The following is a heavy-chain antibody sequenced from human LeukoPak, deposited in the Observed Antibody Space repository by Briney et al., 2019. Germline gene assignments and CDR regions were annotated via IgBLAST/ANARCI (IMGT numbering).Heavy chain of an antibody. Sequence: WIRQAPGKGLEWVGRIKSKTDGGTTDYAAPVKGRFTISRDDSKNTLYLEMNSLKTEDTAVYYCTTRGSDSGCPFFWGQGTLVTVSS. D-gene: IGHD3-10*01. CDR2: IKSKTDGGTT. V-gene: IGHV3-15*01. CDR3: TTRGSDSGCPFF. J-gene: IGHJ4*02.